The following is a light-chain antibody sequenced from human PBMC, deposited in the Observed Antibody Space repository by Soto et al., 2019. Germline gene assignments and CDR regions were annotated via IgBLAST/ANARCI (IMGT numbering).Light chain of an antibody. CDR3: SSYTSTSTLSVV. CDR1: SSDVGGYNY. J-gene: IGLJ2*01. Sequence: QSALTQPASVAGSPGQSITISCTGTSSDVGGYNYVSWYQQHPGKAPKLMIYDVSNRPSGISNRFSGSKSGNTASMTISGLPDEDESYYSCSSYTSTSTLSVVFGGGTELTVL. CDR2: DVS. V-gene: IGLV2-14*01.